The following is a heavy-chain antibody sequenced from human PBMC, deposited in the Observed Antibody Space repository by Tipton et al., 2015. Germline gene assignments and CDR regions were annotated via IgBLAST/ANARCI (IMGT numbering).Heavy chain of an antibody. CDR2: IYPGDSDT. Sequence: QLVQSGAEVKKPGSSVKVSCKSSGGTFSRYSFSWVRQMPGKGLEWMGIIYPGDSDTRYSPSFQGQVTISADKSISTAYLQWSSLKASDTAMYYCARQGGAFDIWGQGTMVTVSS. J-gene: IGHJ3*02. CDR3: ARQGGAFDI. V-gene: IGHV5-51*01. CDR1: GGTFSRYS.